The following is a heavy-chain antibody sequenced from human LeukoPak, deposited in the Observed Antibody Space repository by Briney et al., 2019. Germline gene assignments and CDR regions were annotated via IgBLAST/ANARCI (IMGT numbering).Heavy chain of an antibody. CDR3: ARGGGSTSRY. Sequence: ASVKVSCKASGYTFTSYGITWVRQAPGQGLEWMGWISTYNGNTNYAQNVQGRVTMTTDTATSTAYVELRSLRSDDTAVYYCARGGGSTSRYWGQGTLVTVSS. CDR2: ISTYNGNT. CDR1: GYTFTSYG. D-gene: IGHD4-23*01. V-gene: IGHV1-18*01. J-gene: IGHJ4*02.